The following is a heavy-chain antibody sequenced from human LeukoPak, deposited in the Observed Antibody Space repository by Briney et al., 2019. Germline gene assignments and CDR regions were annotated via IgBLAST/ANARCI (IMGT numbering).Heavy chain of an antibody. V-gene: IGHV1-18*01. CDR3: ARSHKQWLVQPIDY. Sequence: GASVKVSCKASGYTFTSYGISWVRQAPGQGLEWMGWISAYNGNTNYAQKLQGRVTMTTDTSTSTAYMELRSLRSDDTAVYYCARSHKQWLVQPIDYWGQGTLVTVSS. CDR2: ISAYNGNT. J-gene: IGHJ4*02. CDR1: GYTFTSYG. D-gene: IGHD6-19*01.